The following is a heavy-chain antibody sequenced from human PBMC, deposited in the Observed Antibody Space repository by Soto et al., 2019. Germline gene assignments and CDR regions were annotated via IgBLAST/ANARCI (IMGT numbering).Heavy chain of an antibody. CDR3: ARDPTASYGDALRFDY. J-gene: IGHJ4*02. V-gene: IGHV3-7*01. CDR2: IKEDGSEQ. Sequence: EVQLVESGGGLVQPGGSLRLSCAASGFTFSRYWMSWVRQAPGKGLEWAANIKEDGSEQYYVDSVKGRFTIFRDNAKNSLSLQMNSRRAEDTAIYYCARDPTASYGDALRFDYWGQGTLVIVSS. D-gene: IGHD4-17*01. CDR1: GFTFSRYW.